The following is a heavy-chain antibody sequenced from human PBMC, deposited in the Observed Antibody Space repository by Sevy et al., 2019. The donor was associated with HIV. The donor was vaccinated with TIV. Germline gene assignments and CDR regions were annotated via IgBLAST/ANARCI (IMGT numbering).Heavy chain of an antibody. D-gene: IGHD2-21*02. Sequence: GGSLRLSCAASGFTFSRYSMNWVRQAPGKGLEWISYISGNSASIYYADSVKGRFTVSRDNDNDALYLQLNSLRYDDTALYYCARGPDCGGDCDIGLYYPLDVWGQGTTVTVSS. CDR1: GFTFSRYS. J-gene: IGHJ6*02. CDR2: ISGNSASI. V-gene: IGHV3-48*02. CDR3: ARGPDCGGDCDIGLYYPLDV.